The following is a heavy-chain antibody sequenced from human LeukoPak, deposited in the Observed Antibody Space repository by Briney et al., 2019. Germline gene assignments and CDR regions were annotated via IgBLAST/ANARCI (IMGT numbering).Heavy chain of an antibody. Sequence: ASVKVSCKASGCTFTSYYMHWVRQAPGQGLEWMGIINPSGGSTSYAQKFQGRVTMTRDTSTSTVYMELSSLRSEDTAVYYCARDFDQGIAVAGTLDYWGQGTLVTVSS. CDR3: ARDFDQGIAVAGTLDY. CDR2: INPSGGST. V-gene: IGHV1-46*01. CDR1: GCTFTSYY. D-gene: IGHD6-19*01. J-gene: IGHJ4*02.